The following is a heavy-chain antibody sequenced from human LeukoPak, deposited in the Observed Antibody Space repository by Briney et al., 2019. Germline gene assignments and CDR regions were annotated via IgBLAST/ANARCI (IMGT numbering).Heavy chain of an antibody. D-gene: IGHD5-24*01. J-gene: IGHJ4*02. Sequence: SETLSLTCTVSGGSISSSSYYWGWIRQPPGKGLEWIGSIYYSGSTYYNPSLKSRVTISVDTSKNQFSLKLSSVTAADTAVYYCARDHPTWDGYNHGFDYWGQGTLVTVSS. V-gene: IGHV4-39*07. CDR2: IYYSGST. CDR3: ARDHPTWDGYNHGFDY. CDR1: GGSISSSSYY.